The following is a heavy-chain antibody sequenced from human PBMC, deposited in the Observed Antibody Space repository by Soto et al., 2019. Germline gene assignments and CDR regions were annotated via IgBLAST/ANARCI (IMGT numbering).Heavy chain of an antibody. J-gene: IGHJ6*02. D-gene: IGHD3-10*01. CDR3: TRRRFGVRGVTTMDV. CDR1: GDSVSSNSAA. Sequence: SQTLSLTCAISGDSVSSNSAAWNWIRQSPSRGLEWLGRTYYRSKWYNDYAVSVKSRITINPDTSKNQFSLNLGSVTAADTAVYYCTRRRFGVRGVTTMDVWGPGTTVTVPS. V-gene: IGHV6-1*01. CDR2: TYYRSKWYN.